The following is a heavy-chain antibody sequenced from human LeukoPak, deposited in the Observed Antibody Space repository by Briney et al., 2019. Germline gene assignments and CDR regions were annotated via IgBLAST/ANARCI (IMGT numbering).Heavy chain of an antibody. D-gene: IGHD6-19*01. CDR3: AKDLVPFTVAGANWRGDWFDP. V-gene: IGHV3-23*01. CDR1: GFTLCIYV. CDR2: FGCCGGRT. Sequence: GGSLRLSCVVSGFTLCIYVMSWVRQAPGEGREWVSGFGCCGGRTYYADSVKGRFTISRDNSKNTLYLQMNSLRAEDTAVYYCAKDLVPFTVAGANWRGDWFDPWGQGTLVTVSS. J-gene: IGHJ5*02.